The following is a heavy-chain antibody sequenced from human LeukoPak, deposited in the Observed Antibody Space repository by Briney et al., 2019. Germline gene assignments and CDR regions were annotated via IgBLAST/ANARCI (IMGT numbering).Heavy chain of an antibody. CDR3: AKVPPSITAAGNWLGP. CDR1: GYTFTGYY. V-gene: IGHV1-2*06. Sequence: ASVKVSCKASGYTFTGYYIHWVRQAPGQGLEWMGRINPNTGGTDYAQKFQGRVTMTRDTSITTAYMELSRLTSDDTAIYYCAKVPPSITAAGNWLGPWGQGALVTVSS. CDR2: INPNTGGT. D-gene: IGHD6-13*01. J-gene: IGHJ5*02.